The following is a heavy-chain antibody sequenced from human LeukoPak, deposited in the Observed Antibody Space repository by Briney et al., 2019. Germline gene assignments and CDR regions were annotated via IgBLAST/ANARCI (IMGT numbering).Heavy chain of an antibody. Sequence: SETLSLTCTVSGGSISSSSYYWGWIRQPPGKGLEWIGSIYYSGSTYYNPSLKSRVTISVDTSKNQFSLKLSSVTAADTAVYYCARGHYDILTGYYKEGAFDIWGQGTMVTVSS. CDR3: ARGHYDILTGYYKEGAFDI. CDR2: IYYSGST. J-gene: IGHJ3*02. D-gene: IGHD3-9*01. CDR1: GGSISSSSYY. V-gene: IGHV4-39*01.